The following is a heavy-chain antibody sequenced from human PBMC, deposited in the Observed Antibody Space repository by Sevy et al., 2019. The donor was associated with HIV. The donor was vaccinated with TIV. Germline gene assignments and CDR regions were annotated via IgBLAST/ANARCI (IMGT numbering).Heavy chain of an antibody. CDR2: VYYTGGT. J-gene: IGHJ3*02. CDR3: ARRNDFDI. CDR1: GGSINSDH. Sequence: SETLSLTCTVSGGSINSDHWNWIRQPPGKGLDWIGYVYYTGGTNYNPSLKNRVTISVDRTKNQFSLKLTSVTAADTAVYYCARRNDFDIWGQRTLVTVSS. V-gene: IGHV4-59*08.